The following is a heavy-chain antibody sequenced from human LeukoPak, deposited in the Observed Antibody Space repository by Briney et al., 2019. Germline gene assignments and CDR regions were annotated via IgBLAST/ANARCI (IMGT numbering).Heavy chain of an antibody. J-gene: IGHJ4*02. CDR2: INPNSGGT. CDR1: GYTFTGYY. Sequence: ASVKVSCKASGYTFTGYYMHWVRQAPGQGLEWMGWINPNSGGTNYAQKFQGRVTMTRDTSISTAYMELSRLRSDDTAVYYCARETIYYYDSSGYINTDLFDYWGQGTLVTVSS. D-gene: IGHD3-22*01. V-gene: IGHV1-2*02. CDR3: ARETIYYYDSSGYINTDLFDY.